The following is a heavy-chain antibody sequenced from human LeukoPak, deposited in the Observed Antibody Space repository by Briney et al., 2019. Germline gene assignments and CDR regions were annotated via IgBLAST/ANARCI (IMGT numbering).Heavy chain of an antibody. CDR2: TSSSDAGT. CDR3: AKDYKDEYGDYVEVQEDY. D-gene: IGHD4-17*01. V-gene: IGHV3-23*01. J-gene: IGHJ4*02. CDR1: GFTLSTYA. Sequence: HPGGSLRLSCAASGFTLSTYAMSWVRQTPGKGLEWVAATSSSDAGTYHADSVRGRFTISRDNSKNTLYLQMNSLRAEDTAVYYCAKDYKDEYGDYVEVQEDYWGQGTLVTVSS.